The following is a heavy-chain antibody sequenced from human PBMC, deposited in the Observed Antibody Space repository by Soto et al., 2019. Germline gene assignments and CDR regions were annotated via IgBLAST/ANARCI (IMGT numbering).Heavy chain of an antibody. J-gene: IGHJ6*02. Sequence: GGSLRLSCAASGFNFIDHYMDWARQAPGKGLEGVGRIRRKANSYTTVYAASVKGRFIISRDDSKNSLYLQMNSLKTEDTAVYYCTRGLVDSSPPYPYHGMDVWGQGTTVTVSS. CDR3: TRGLVDSSPPYPYHGMDV. D-gene: IGHD3-9*01. CDR2: IRRKANSYTT. V-gene: IGHV3-72*01. CDR1: GFNFIDHY.